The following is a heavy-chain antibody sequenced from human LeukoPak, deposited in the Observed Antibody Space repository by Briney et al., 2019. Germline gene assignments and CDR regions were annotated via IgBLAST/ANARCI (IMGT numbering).Heavy chain of an antibody. D-gene: IGHD4-17*01. CDR3: ARAHGDYVY. J-gene: IGHJ4*02. Sequence: PSETLSLTCTVSGGSISSSSYYWGWIRQPPGKGLEWIGSIYYSGSTYYNPSLKSRVTISVDTSKNQFSLKLSSVTAADTAVYYCARAHGDYVYWGQGTLVTVSS. CDR1: GGSISSSSYY. CDR2: IYYSGST. V-gene: IGHV4-39*07.